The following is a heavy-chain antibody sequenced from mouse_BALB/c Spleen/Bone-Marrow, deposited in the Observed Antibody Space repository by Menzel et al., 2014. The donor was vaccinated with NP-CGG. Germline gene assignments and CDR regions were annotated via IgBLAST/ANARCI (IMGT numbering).Heavy chain of an antibody. CDR2: IHPNNGGS. J-gene: IGHJ2*01. V-gene: IGHV1-18*01. Sequence: VQLKESGPELVKPGASVKISCKTSGYTFTEYTMHWVKQSHGKSLEWIGGIHPNNGGSSYNQKFKGKATLTVDKSPSTAYMEHRSLTSEDSAVYYCAALYGIVFDYWGQGTTLTVSS. D-gene: IGHD2-1*01. CDR1: GYTFTEYT. CDR3: AALYGIVFDY.